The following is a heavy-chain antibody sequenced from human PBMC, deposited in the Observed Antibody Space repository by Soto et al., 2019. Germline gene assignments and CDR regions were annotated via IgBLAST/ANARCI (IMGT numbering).Heavy chain of an antibody. J-gene: IGHJ4*02. Sequence: ASVKVSCKASGYTFTSYAMHWVRQAPGQGLEWMGRIIPILGIANYAQKFQGRVTITADKSTSTVYMELSSLRSEDTAVYYCASNYGGNSYWGQGTLVTVSS. CDR3: ASNYGGNSY. CDR1: GYTFTSYA. D-gene: IGHD4-17*01. V-gene: IGHV1-69*04. CDR2: IIPILGIA.